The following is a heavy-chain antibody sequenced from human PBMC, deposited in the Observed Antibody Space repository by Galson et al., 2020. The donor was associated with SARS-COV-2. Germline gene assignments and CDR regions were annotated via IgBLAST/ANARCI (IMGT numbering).Heavy chain of an antibody. V-gene: IGHV3-48*03. D-gene: IGHD4-4*01. J-gene: IGHJ6*03. CDR2: ISSSGSIV. CDR1: GFTFSVYE. Sequence: GESLKISCAASGFTFSVYEMHWVRQAPGKGLEWVAYISSSGSIVSYADSVKGRLTISRDNAKNSLFLQMDSLRDEDTALYYCARAGWDSHYDLLPYYFYYMDVWGKGTTVTVSS. CDR3: ARAGWDSHYDLLPYYFYYMDV.